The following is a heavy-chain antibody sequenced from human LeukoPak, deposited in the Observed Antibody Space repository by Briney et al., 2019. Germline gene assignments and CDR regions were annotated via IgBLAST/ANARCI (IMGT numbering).Heavy chain of an antibody. V-gene: IGHV3-21*01. CDR3: AKEGFDY. CDR2: ITGSTGYI. Sequence: GGSLRLSCTASGFTFSDYNMNWVRQAPWKGLEWVSSITGSTGYIYYADSVKGRFTISRDNAKNSLYLQMNSLKVEDTAVYYCAKEGFDYWGQGTLVTVSS. J-gene: IGHJ4*02. CDR1: GFTFSDYN.